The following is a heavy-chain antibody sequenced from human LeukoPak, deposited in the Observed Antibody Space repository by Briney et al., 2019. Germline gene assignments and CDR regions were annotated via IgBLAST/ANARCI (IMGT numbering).Heavy chain of an antibody. CDR1: GFTFSSYA. V-gene: IGHV3-64*01. CDR2: ISCNGGST. D-gene: IGHD2-2*01. Sequence: GGSLRLSCSAFGFTFSSYAMHSVRQAPGKGLEYVSAISCNGGSTYYANSVKGRFPISRDNSKHTLDVQMGGLRAERMAVFYCVRSIVVVPAARFFDDWGQRRLLTV. CDR3: VRSIVVVPAARFFDD. J-gene: IGHJ4*02.